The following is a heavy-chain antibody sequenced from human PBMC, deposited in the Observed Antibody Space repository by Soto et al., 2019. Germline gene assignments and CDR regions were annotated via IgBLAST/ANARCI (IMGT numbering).Heavy chain of an antibody. CDR1: GIVFSDY. V-gene: IGHV3-11*01. D-gene: IGHD3-16*01. CDR2: ISGSGRTI. Sequence: QVQLVESGGGLVKPGGSLRLSCAASGIVFSDYMSWVRQAPGKGLEWLSYISGSGRTIYSADSVKGRFTISRDNATHSLYLQMNSVRTEDTAVYYCARLPFPWGWFDPWGQGTLVTVSS. J-gene: IGHJ5*02. CDR3: ARLPFPWGWFDP.